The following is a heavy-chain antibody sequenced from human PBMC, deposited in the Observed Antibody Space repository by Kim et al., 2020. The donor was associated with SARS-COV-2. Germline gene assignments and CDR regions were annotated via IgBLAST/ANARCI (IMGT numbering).Heavy chain of an antibody. V-gene: IGHV3-48*02. CDR3: ARDGEELLWFGELLSFFDY. Sequence: RFTISRDNAKNSLYLRMNSLRDEDTAVYYCARDGEELLWFGELLSFFDYWGQGTLVTVSS. J-gene: IGHJ4*02. D-gene: IGHD3-10*01.